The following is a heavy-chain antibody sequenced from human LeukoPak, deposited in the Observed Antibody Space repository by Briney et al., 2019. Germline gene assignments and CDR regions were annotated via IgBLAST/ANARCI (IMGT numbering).Heavy chain of an antibody. Sequence: SETLSLTCAVSGDSISNNNWWTWVRQPPGKGLEWIGEIYHSGTTNYNPSLKSRVTISVDTSKNQFSLKLSSVTAADTAVYYCARDQTYYDILTGYYPDAFDIWGQGTMVTVSS. V-gene: IGHV4-4*02. CDR1: GDSISNNNW. D-gene: IGHD3-9*01. CDR3: ARDQTYYDILTGYYPDAFDI. J-gene: IGHJ3*02. CDR2: IYHSGTT.